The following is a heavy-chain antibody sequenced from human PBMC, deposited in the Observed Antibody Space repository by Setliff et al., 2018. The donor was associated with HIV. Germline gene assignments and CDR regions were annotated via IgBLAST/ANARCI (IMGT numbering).Heavy chain of an antibody. Sequence: SETLSLTCTVSGGSISSDDYSWNWIRQRAGKGLEWIGRIYASGSTNYNPSLKSRAAISVDSSKNQFSLRLSSVTAADTAVYYCARRDGYSYGFYFDYWGQGTLVTVSS. CDR1: GGSISSDDYS. J-gene: IGHJ4*02. V-gene: IGHV4-61*02. D-gene: IGHD5-18*01. CDR3: ARRDGYSYGFYFDY. CDR2: IYASGST.